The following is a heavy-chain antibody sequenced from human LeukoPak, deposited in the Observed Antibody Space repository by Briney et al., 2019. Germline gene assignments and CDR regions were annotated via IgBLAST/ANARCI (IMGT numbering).Heavy chain of an antibody. CDR1: GFTFSSYW. CDR3: ARGSYYFDY. J-gene: IGHJ4*02. D-gene: IGHD1-26*01. Sequence: GGSLRLSCAASGFTFSSYWMHWVRQAPGKGLVWVSRIYSDGSGTSYADSVKGRFTISRDNAKNTLHLQTNSLKAEDTAVYFCARGSYYFDYWGQGTLVTVSS. CDR2: IYSDGSGT. V-gene: IGHV3-74*01.